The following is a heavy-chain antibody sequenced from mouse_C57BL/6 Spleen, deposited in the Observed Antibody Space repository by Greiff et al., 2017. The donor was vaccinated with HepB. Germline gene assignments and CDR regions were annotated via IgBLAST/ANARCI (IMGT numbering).Heavy chain of an antibody. CDR3: ARSPNWDYFDY. Sequence: EVKLVESGPELVKPGASVKISCKASGYSFTDYNMNWVKQSNGNSLEWIGVINPNYGTTSYNQKFKVKATLTVDQSSSTAYMQLNSLTSEDSAVYYCARSPNWDYFDYWGQGTTLTVSS. V-gene: IGHV1-39*01. D-gene: IGHD4-1*01. J-gene: IGHJ2*01. CDR2: INPNYGTT. CDR1: GYSFTDYN.